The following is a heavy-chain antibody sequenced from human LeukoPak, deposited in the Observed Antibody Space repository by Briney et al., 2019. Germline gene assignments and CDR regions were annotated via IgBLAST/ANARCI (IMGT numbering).Heavy chain of an antibody. CDR1: GGSISSGSYY. D-gene: IGHD5-18*01. CDR2: IYTSGST. Sequence: PSETLSLTCTVSGGSISSGSYYWSWIRQPAGKGLEWIGRIYTSGSTNYNPSLKSRVTISVDTSKNQFSLKLSSVTAADTAVYYCAREDTAMVTTWGQGTLVTVSS. J-gene: IGHJ4*02. CDR3: AREDTAMVTT. V-gene: IGHV4-61*02.